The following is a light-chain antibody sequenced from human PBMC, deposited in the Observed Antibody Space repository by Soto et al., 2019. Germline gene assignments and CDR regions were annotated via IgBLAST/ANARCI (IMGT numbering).Light chain of an antibody. CDR3: QSYDDDNQVV. CDR1: SGTIGSNY. V-gene: IGLV6-57*04. CDR2: EDD. Sequence: NFMLTQPHFVSESPGKTVSISCTRSSGTIGSNYVQWYQQRPGSAPTTVIYEDDERPSGVPDRFSGSIDRSSNSASLTISGLKTEDEADYYCQSYDDDNQVVFGGGTKLTVL. J-gene: IGLJ2*01.